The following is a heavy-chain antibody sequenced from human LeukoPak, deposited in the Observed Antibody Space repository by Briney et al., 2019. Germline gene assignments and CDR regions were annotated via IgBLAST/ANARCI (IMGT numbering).Heavy chain of an antibody. D-gene: IGHD3-3*01. CDR1: GFTFSSYA. CDR3: ARDPIYDSWSGAPDY. V-gene: IGHV3-21*01. J-gene: IGHJ4*02. Sequence: GGSLRLSCAASGFTFSSYAMSWVRQAPGKGLEWVSSITSSSSYIYYADSVKGRFTISRDNAKNSLYLQMNSLRAEDTAVYHCARDPIYDSWSGAPDYWGQGTLVTVSS. CDR2: ITSSSSYI.